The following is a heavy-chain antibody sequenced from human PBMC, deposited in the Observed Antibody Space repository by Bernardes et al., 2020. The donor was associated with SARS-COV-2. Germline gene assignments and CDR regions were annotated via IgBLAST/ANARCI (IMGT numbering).Heavy chain of an antibody. V-gene: IGHV6-1*01. D-gene: IGHD6-19*01. Sequence: SQTLSLTCAIPRDSVSSTSAARTLIRQSPSRGLEWLGRTYYRSKWYNDYAISVKSRITINPDTSKNQFSLQLNSVTPEDTAVYYCVRGTHASGWSDWCQGTLVTVSS. CDR3: VRGTHASGWSD. CDR2: TYYRSKWYN. CDR1: RDSVSSTSAA. J-gene: IGHJ4*02.